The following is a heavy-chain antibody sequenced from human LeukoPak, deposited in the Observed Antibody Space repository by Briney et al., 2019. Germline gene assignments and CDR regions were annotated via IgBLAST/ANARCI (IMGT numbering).Heavy chain of an antibody. D-gene: IGHD3-9*01. Sequence: SETLSLTCTVSGGSISISNFYWGWIRQPPGKGLEWIGTIYYSGTTYYNSSLKSRVTISVDTSKNQFSLKLSSVTAADTAVYYCAREALLRYFDWLLYGYNWFDPWGQGTLVTVSS. J-gene: IGHJ5*02. V-gene: IGHV4-39*07. CDR1: GGSISISNFY. CDR2: IYYSGTT. CDR3: AREALLRYFDWLLYGYNWFDP.